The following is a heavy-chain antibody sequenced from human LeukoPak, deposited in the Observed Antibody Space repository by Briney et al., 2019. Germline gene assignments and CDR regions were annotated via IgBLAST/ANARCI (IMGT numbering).Heavy chain of an antibody. Sequence: ASVKVSCKASGYTFTIYDINWVRQATGQGLEWMGWMNPNNGNTGYAQKFQGRVTMTRDTSISTAYMELSRLRSDDTAVYYCARDSGERGSGSYLIAYWGQGTLVTVSS. D-gene: IGHD3-10*01. CDR2: MNPNNGNT. CDR3: ARDSGERGSGSYLIAY. J-gene: IGHJ4*02. V-gene: IGHV1-8*02. CDR1: GYTFTIYD.